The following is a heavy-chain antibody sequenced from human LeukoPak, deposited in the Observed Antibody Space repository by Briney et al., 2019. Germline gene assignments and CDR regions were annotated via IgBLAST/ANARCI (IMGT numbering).Heavy chain of an antibody. CDR3: AKDIGSYYDY. D-gene: IGHD3-10*01. V-gene: IGHV3-21*01. CDR1: GFTFSSYS. Sequence: GGSLRLSCAASGFTFSSYSMNWVRQAPGKGLEWVSSISSSSSYIYHADSVKGRFTISRDNAKNSLYLQMNSLRAEDTAVYYCAKDIGSYYDYWGQGILVTVSS. J-gene: IGHJ4*02. CDR2: ISSSSSYI.